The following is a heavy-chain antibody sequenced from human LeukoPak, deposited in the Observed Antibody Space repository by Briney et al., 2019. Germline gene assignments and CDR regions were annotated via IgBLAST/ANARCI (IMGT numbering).Heavy chain of an antibody. CDR1: GFTFSDYY. CDR3: ARDQDPYYDSSGPSPDY. CDR2: ISSSGSTI. D-gene: IGHD3-22*01. V-gene: IGHV3-11*01. Sequence: GGSLRLSCAASGFTFSDYYMSWIRQAPGKGLEWVSYISSSGSTIYYADSVKGRFTISRDNAKNSLYLQMNSLRAEDTAVYYCARDQDPYYDSSGPSPDYWGQGTLVTVSS. J-gene: IGHJ4*02.